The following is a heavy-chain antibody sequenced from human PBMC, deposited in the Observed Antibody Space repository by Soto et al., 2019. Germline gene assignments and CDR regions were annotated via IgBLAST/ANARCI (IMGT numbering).Heavy chain of an antibody. Sequence: LSLTCTVSGGSISSGGYYWSWIRQHPGKGLEWIGYIYYSGSTYYNPSLKSRVTISVDTSKNQFSLRLSSVTAADTAVYYCARSSIYRSGSSFDSGQGTLVTLSS. J-gene: IGHJ4*02. CDR1: GGSISSGGYY. V-gene: IGHV4-31*03. D-gene: IGHD3-10*01. CDR2: IYYSGST. CDR3: ARSSIYRSGSSFD.